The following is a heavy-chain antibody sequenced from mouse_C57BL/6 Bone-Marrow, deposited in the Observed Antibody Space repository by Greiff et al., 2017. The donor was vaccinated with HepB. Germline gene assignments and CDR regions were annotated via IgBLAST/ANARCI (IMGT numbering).Heavy chain of an antibody. CDR2: ISGGGGNT. V-gene: IGHV5-9*01. CDR3: ARRGAPHYYGSSYYAMDY. Sequence: EVKLVESGGGLVKPGGSLKLSCAASGFTFSSYTMSWVRQTPEKRLEWVATISGGGGNTYYPDSVKGRFTISRDNAKNTLYLQMSSLRSEDTALYYCARRGAPHYYGSSYYAMDYWGQGTSVTVSS. D-gene: IGHD1-1*01. J-gene: IGHJ4*01. CDR1: GFTFSSYT.